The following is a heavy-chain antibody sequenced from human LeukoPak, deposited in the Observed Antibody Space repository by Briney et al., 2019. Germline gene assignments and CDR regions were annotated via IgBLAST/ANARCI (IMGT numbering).Heavy chain of an antibody. V-gene: IGHV4-59*01. CDR1: GGSISSYY. D-gene: IGHD3-10*01. Sequence: SETLSLTCTVSGGSISSYYWSWIRQPPGKGLEWIGYIYYSGSTNYNPSLKSRVTISVDTSKNQFSLKLRSVTAADTAVYYCARGNHGSGTPGWGQGTLVTVSS. J-gene: IGHJ4*02. CDR3: ARGNHGSGTPG. CDR2: IYYSGST.